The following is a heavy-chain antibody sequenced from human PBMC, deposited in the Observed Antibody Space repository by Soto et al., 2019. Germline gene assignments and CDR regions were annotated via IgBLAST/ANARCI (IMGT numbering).Heavy chain of an antibody. CDR2: IYYSGST. CDR1: GGSISSSSYY. CDR3: ASLVDPSIVVVVAATLLAFDI. Sequence: QLQLQESGPGLVKPSETLSLTCTVSGGSISSSSYYWGWIRQPPGKGLEWIGSIYYSGSTYYNPSLKSRVTISVDTSKNQFSLKLSSVTAADTAVYYCASLVDPSIVVVVAATLLAFDIWGQGTMVTVSS. V-gene: IGHV4-39*01. D-gene: IGHD2-15*01. J-gene: IGHJ3*02.